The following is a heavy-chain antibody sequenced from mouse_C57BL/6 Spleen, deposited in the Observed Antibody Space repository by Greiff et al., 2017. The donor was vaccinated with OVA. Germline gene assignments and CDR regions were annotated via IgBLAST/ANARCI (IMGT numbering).Heavy chain of an antibody. Sequence: QVQLQQSGAELVRPGASVKLSCKASGYTFTDYYINWVKQRPGQGLEWIARIYPGSGNTYYNEKFKGKATLTAEKSSSTAYMQLSSLTSEDSAVYFCAREEYYGSSYWWYFDVWGTGTTVTVSS. J-gene: IGHJ1*03. CDR3: AREEYYGSSYWWYFDV. D-gene: IGHD1-1*01. V-gene: IGHV1-76*01. CDR2: IYPGSGNT. CDR1: GYTFTDYY.